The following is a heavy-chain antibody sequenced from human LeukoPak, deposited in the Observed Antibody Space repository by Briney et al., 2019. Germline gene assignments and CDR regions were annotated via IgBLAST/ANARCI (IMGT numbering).Heavy chain of an antibody. Sequence: GGSLRLSCAASGFTVSTKYMNWVRQAPGKGLEWVSIIYSGATTYYADSVKGRFTISRDTSKNTLSLQMNSLGAEDTAVYFCARVGDHFHWNLDLWGRGTLVSVSS. J-gene: IGHJ2*01. V-gene: IGHV3-53*01. CDR1: GFTVSTKY. D-gene: IGHD3-3*02. CDR3: ARVGDHFHWNLDL. CDR2: IYSGATT.